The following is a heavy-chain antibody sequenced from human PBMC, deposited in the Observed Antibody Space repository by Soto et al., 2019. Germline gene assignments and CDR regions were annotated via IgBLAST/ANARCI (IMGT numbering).Heavy chain of an antibody. CDR1: GFTFSSYG. Sequence: GGSLRLSCAASGFTFSSYGMHWVRQAPGKGLEWVAVIWYDGSNKYYADSVKGRFTISRDNSKNTLYLQMNSLRAEDTAVYYCARDLAAYYYYYGMDVWGQGTTVTVSS. J-gene: IGHJ6*02. CDR3: ARDLAAYYYYYGMDV. D-gene: IGHD6-13*01. CDR2: IWYDGSNK. V-gene: IGHV3-33*01.